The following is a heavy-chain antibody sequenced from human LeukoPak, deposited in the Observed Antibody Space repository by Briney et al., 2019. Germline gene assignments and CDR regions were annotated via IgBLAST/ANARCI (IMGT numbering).Heavy chain of an antibody. CDR2: ISGSGGST. V-gene: IGHV3-23*01. Sequence: GGSLRLSCAASGFPFSSYAMSWVRQAPGKGLEWVSAISGSGGSTYYADSVKGRFTISRDNSKNTLYLQMNGLRAEDTAVYYCAGKIAALFDYWGQGTLVTVSS. CDR1: GFPFSSYA. D-gene: IGHD6-13*01. J-gene: IGHJ4*02. CDR3: AGKIAALFDY.